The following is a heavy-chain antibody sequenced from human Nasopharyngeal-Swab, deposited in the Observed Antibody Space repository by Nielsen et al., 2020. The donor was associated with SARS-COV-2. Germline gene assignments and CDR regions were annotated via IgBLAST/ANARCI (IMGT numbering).Heavy chain of an antibody. CDR3: ARHARWAFDI. CDR1: GGSISSSSYY. Sequence: SQTLSLTCTVSGGSISSSSYYWGWIRQPPGKGLEWIGSIYYSGSTYYNPSLKSRVTISVDTSKNQFSLKLSSVTAADTAVYYCARHARWAFDIWGQGTMVTVSS. V-gene: IGHV4-39*01. D-gene: IGHD3-16*01. CDR2: IYYSGST. J-gene: IGHJ3*02.